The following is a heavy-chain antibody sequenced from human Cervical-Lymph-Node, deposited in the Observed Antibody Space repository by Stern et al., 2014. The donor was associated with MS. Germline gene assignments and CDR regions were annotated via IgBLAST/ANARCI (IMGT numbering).Heavy chain of an antibody. V-gene: IGHV1-8*01. CDR3: ARSDYGDWDS. J-gene: IGHJ4*02. Sequence: QVQLVQSGAEVRKPGASVKVSCKASGYTFTNYDIHWVRQATGQGLEWMGWMNPSSGHTAYAQNFQGRVTMTRDTSISTAYMELSSLRYEDTALYYCARSDYGDWDSWGQGTLVTVSS. CDR1: GYTFTNYD. D-gene: IGHD4-17*01. CDR2: MNPSSGHT.